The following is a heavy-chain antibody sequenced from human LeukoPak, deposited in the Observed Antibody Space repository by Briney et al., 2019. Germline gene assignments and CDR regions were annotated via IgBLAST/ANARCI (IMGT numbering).Heavy chain of an antibody. J-gene: IGHJ4*02. CDR1: GGSISSYY. CDR2: IYYSGST. Sequence: SETLSLTCTVSGGSISSYYWSWIRQPPGKGLEWIGYIYYSGSTNYNPSLKSRVTISVDTSKNQFSLKLSSVTAADTAVYYCAGHSQRSGDLGSARNFDYWGQGTLVTVSS. CDR3: AGHSQRSGDLGSARNFDY. D-gene: IGHD7-27*01. V-gene: IGHV4-59*08.